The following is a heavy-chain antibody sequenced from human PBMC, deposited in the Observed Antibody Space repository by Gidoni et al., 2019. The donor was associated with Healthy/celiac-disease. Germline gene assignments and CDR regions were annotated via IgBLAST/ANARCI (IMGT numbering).Heavy chain of an antibody. J-gene: IGHJ4*02. CDR2: ISYDGSNK. CDR1: GFTFSSYG. D-gene: IGHD2-15*01. CDR3: AKNPIKYCSGGSCFSYYFDY. Sequence: QVQLVESGGGVVQPGRSLRLSCAASGFTFSSYGMHWVRQAPGKGLEWVAVISYDGSNKYYADSVKGRFTISRDNSKNTLYLQMNSLRAEDTAVYYCAKNPIKYCSGGSCFSYYFDYWGQGTLVTVSS. V-gene: IGHV3-30*18.